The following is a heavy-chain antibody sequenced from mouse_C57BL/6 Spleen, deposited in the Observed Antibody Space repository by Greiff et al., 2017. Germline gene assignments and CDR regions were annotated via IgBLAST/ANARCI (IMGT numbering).Heavy chain of an antibody. J-gene: IGHJ4*01. CDR2: IRSKSDNYAK. V-gene: IGHV6-3*01. CDR1: GFTFSNYW. CDR3: TAGSPYYDAMDY. D-gene: IGHD6-1*01. Sequence: EVQLVESGGGLVKPGGSMKLSCVASGFTFSNYWMNWVRQSPEKGLEWVAQIRSKSDNYAKQYAESVKGRLTISRYDSKSNVYLQMNNLMSEDTGIYYCTAGSPYYDAMDYWGQGTSVTVSS.